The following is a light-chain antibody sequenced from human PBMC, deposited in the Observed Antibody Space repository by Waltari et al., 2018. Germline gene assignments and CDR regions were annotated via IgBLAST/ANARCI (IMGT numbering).Light chain of an antibody. V-gene: IGLV2-14*03. Sequence: QSALTQPASVSGSPGQSITISCTGTSSDVGDYNYVSWYQRHPGKAPKLIIFDVSNRPSGVSNRFSGSKSGETASLTISGLQAEDEADYYCSSYTSSSTYVVFGGGTKLTVL. CDR3: SSYTSSSTYVV. CDR2: DVS. CDR1: SSDVGDYNY. J-gene: IGLJ2*01.